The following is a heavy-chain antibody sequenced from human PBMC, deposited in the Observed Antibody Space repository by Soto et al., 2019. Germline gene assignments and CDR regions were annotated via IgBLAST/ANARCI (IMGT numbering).Heavy chain of an antibody. CDR2: ISYDGSNK. CDR1: GFTFSSYA. V-gene: IGHV3-30-3*01. J-gene: IGHJ4*02. D-gene: IGHD6-13*01. Sequence: GGSLRLSCAASGFTFSSYAMHWVRQAPGKGLEWVAVISYDGSNKYYADSVKGRFTISRDNSKNTLYLQMNSLRAEDTAVYYCVRDYLPIAAAGTSDESFDYWGQGTLVTVSS. CDR3: VRDYLPIAAAGTSDESFDY.